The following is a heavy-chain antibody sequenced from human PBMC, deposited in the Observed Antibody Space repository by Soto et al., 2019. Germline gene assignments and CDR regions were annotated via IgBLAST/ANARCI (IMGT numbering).Heavy chain of an antibody. J-gene: IGHJ6*02. Sequence: QVQLVQSGAEVQKPGSSVKVSCKASGGTFSSYAISWVRQAPGQGLEWMGGIIPIFGTANYAQKFQGRVTITADESTSTAYMELSSLRSEATAVYYCARGAEADYYSYCYGMDVWGQGTTVTVSS. CDR1: GGTFSSYA. CDR2: IIPIFGTA. CDR3: ARGAEADYYSYCYGMDV. V-gene: IGHV1-69*01.